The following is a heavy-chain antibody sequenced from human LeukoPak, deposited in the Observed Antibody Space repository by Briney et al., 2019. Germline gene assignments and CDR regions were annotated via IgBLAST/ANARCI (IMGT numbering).Heavy chain of an antibody. CDR2: ISGSGGST. CDR1: GFTFSSSA. D-gene: IGHD3-16*01. V-gene: IGHV3-23*01. Sequence: GGSLRLSCAASGFTFSSSAMSWVRQAPGKGLEWVSGISGSGGSTYYADSVKGRCTISRDNSKNTLYLQMNRLRAEDTAIYYCAKDSAKKYDDPWGQGTLVTVSS. CDR3: AKDSAKKYDDP. J-gene: IGHJ5*02.